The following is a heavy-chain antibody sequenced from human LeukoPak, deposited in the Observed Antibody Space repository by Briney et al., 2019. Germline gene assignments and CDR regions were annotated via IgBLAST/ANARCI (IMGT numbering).Heavy chain of an antibody. CDR1: GYTFTSYG. V-gene: IGHV1-18*01. Sequence: EASVKVSCKASGYTFTSYGISWVRQAPGQGLEWMGWISAYNGNTNYARKLQGRVTMTTDTSTSTAYMELRSLRSDDTAVYYCASSYEDYVWGSYRFDYWGQGTLVTVSS. CDR3: ASSYEDYVWGSYRFDY. CDR2: ISAYNGNT. J-gene: IGHJ4*02. D-gene: IGHD3-16*02.